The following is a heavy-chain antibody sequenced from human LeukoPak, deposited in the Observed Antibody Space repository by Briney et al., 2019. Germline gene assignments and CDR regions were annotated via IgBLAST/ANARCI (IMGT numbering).Heavy chain of an antibody. CDR3: ARDCVPTQNYYDSSGYHYDY. CDR1: GYTFTRYY. D-gene: IGHD3-22*01. Sequence: ASVKVSCKAPGYTFTRYYMHWVRQAPGQGLEWMGIINPSGGSTSYAQKFQGRVTMTRDTSTSTVYMELSSLRSEDTAVYYCARDCVPTQNYYDSSGYHYDYWGQGTLVTVSS. V-gene: IGHV1-46*01. J-gene: IGHJ4*02. CDR2: INPSGGST.